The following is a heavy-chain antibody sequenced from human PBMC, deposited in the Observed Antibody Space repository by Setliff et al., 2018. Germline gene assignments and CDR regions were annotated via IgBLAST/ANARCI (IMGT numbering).Heavy chain of an antibody. Sequence: GESLKISCSASGFTFGAYSMNWVRQAPGKGLEWVSSIDISSRHRFYAASVRDRFTISRDNAKNILYLQVNSLRGEDTAVYYCSRGDCSGGPCDTDVYYHYMDVWGKGTTVTVS. J-gene: IGHJ6*03. D-gene: IGHD2-15*01. V-gene: IGHV3-21*01. CDR2: IDISSRHR. CDR1: GFTFGAYS. CDR3: SRGDCSGGPCDTDVYYHYMDV.